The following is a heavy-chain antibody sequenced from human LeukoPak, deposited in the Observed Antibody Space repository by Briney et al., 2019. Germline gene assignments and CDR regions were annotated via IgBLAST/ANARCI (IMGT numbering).Heavy chain of an antibody. CDR1: GFTFSDYY. D-gene: IGHD6-19*01. CDR2: ISSSGSTI. V-gene: IGHV3-11*04. Sequence: GGSLRLSCAASGFTFSDYYMSWIRQAPGKGLEWVSYISSSGSTIYYADSVKGRFTISRDNAKNTLYLQMSSLRAEDTAVYFCARDRVSGSYKGYLDYWGQGTLVTVSS. J-gene: IGHJ4*02. CDR3: ARDRVSGSYKGYLDY.